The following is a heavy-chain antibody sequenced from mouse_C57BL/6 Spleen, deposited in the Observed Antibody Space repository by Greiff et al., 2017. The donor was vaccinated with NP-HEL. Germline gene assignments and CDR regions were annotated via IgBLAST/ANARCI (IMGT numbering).Heavy chain of an antibody. Sequence: QVQLQQSGPELVKPGASVKISCKASGYAFSSSWMNWVKQRPGKGLEWIGRIYPGDGDTNYNGKFKGKATLTADKSSSTAYMQLSSLTSEDSAVYFCAREEYYDYVSFAYWGQGTLVTVSA. CDR1: GYAFSSSW. CDR3: AREEYYDYVSFAY. V-gene: IGHV1-82*01. CDR2: IYPGDGDT. D-gene: IGHD2-4*01. J-gene: IGHJ3*01.